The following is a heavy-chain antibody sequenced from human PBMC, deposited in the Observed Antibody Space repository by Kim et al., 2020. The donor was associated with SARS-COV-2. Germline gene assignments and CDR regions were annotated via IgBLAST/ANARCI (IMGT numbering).Heavy chain of an antibody. Sequence: WYNNYALSVKSPITINPATSKNQFSLQLNSVTPEDTAVYYCAREMGHFDYWGQGTLVTVSS. CDR2: WYN. V-gene: IGHV6-1*01. CDR3: AREMGHFDY. D-gene: IGHD2-8*01. J-gene: IGHJ4*02.